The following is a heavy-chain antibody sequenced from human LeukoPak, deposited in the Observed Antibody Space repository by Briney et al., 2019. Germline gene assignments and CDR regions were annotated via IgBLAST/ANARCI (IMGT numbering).Heavy chain of an antibody. CDR1: GFTFSSYG. D-gene: IGHD5-24*01. CDR3: ARVYKVVYKAAIGY. V-gene: IGHV3-48*01. CDR2: ISSSSSTI. J-gene: IGHJ4*02. Sequence: GRSLRLSCAASGFTFSSYGMHWVRQAPGKGLEWVSYISSSSSTIYYADSVKGRFTISRDNAKNSLYLQMNSLRAEDTAVYYCARVYKVVYKAAIGYWGQGTLVTVSS.